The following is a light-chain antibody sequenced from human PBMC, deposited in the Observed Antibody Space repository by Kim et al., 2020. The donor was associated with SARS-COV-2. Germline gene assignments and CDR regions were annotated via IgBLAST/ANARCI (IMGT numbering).Light chain of an antibody. CDR3: SSYTGSDTLL. Sequence: GKSVTISCTGASSVVGGYNLCSWYQQQPGKAPKVMIYAVSKRPSGVPDRFSGSKSGNTASLTVSGLQADDEADYYCSSYTGSDTLLFGGGTQLTVL. J-gene: IGLJ3*02. V-gene: IGLV2-8*01. CDR1: SSVVGGYNL. CDR2: AVS.